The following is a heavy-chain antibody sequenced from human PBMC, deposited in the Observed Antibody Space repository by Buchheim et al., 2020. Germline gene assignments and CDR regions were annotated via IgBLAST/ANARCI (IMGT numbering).Heavy chain of an antibody. CDR3: ARRKVNYDILTGYLVTFDY. CDR2: INHSVST. Sequence: QVQLQQWGAGLLKPSETLSLTCAVYGGSFSGYYWSWIRQPPGKGLEWIGEINHSVSTNYNPSLKSRVTISVDTSKNQFSLKLSSVTAADTAVYYCARRKVNYDILTGYLVTFDYWGQGTL. CDR1: GGSFSGYY. V-gene: IGHV4-34*01. J-gene: IGHJ4*02. D-gene: IGHD3-9*01.